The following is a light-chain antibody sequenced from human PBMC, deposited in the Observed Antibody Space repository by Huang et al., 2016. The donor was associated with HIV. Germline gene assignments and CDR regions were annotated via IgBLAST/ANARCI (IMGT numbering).Light chain of an antibody. CDR3: QCRSNSGRIT. CDR2: DTS. V-gene: IGKV3-11*01. CDR1: QSVGNY. J-gene: IGKJ3*01. Sequence: EIVLIQSPATLSLSPGERATLSCRASQSVGNYLGWFHKIPCQAPRLLIYDTSKRATGIPARFSGSGSGTDFTLTISSLEPEDFALYFCQCRSNSGRITFGPGTRLHVK.